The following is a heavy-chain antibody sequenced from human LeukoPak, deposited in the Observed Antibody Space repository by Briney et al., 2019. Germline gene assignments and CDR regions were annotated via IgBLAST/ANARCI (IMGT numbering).Heavy chain of an antibody. D-gene: IGHD1-26*01. CDR3: AKDVIVGATGRGNWFDP. Sequence: GGSLRLSCAASGFTFSSYWMSWVRQAPGKGLEWVSSISSSSSYIYYADSVKGRFTISRDNSKNTLYLQMNSLRAEDTAVYYCAKDVIVGATGRGNWFDPWGQGTLVTVSS. CDR2: ISSSSSYI. CDR1: GFTFSSYW. V-gene: IGHV3-21*01. J-gene: IGHJ5*02.